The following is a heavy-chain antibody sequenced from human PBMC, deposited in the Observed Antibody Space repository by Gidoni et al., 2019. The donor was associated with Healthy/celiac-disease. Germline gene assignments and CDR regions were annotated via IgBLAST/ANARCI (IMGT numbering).Heavy chain of an antibody. J-gene: IGHJ3*02. CDR2: IYHSGST. CDR3: ARAVFCSSTSCYVGTVAFDI. V-gene: IGHV4-30-2*01. CDR1: GGSIRSGGYS. Sequence: QLQLQESGSGLVKPSQTLSLTCAVSGGSIRSGGYSWSWLRQPPGKVLEWIVYIYHSGSTYYNPSLKSRVTISVDRSKNQCSLKLSSVTAADTAVYYCARAVFCSSTSCYVGTVAFDIWGQGTMVTVSS. D-gene: IGHD2-2*01.